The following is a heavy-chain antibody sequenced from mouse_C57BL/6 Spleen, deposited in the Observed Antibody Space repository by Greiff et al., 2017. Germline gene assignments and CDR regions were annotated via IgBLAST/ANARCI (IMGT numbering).Heavy chain of an antibody. Sequence: VKLMESGAELVKPGASVKISCKASGYAFSSYWMNWVKQRPGKGLEWIGQIYPGDGDTNYNGKFKGKATLTADKSSSTAYMQLSSLTSEDSAVYFCARSDGYYYAMDYWGQGTSVTVSS. CDR1: GYAFSSYW. J-gene: IGHJ4*01. CDR2: IYPGDGDT. CDR3: ARSDGYYYAMDY. V-gene: IGHV1-80*01. D-gene: IGHD2-3*01.